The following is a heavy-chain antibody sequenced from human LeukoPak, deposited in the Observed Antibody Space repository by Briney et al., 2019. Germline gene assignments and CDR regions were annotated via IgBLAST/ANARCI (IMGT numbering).Heavy chain of an antibody. CDR1: GFTFSTYE. CDR2: VHSSGSLT. J-gene: IGHJ4*02. D-gene: IGHD3-22*01. CDR3: ARDSLHDYDGSSYGYFFDY. V-gene: IGHV3-48*03. Sequence: PGGSLRLSCAASGFTFSTYEMIWVRQAPGKGPEWVSYVHSSGSLTYYADSVKGRFTVSRDNAKNSLYLQMNSLRVEDTAVYYCARDSLHDYDGSSYGYFFDYWGQETLVTVSS.